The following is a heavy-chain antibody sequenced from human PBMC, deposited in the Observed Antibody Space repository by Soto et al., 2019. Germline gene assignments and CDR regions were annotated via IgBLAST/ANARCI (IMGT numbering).Heavy chain of an antibody. V-gene: IGHV3-13*01. D-gene: IGHD2-15*01. Sequence: EVQLVESGGGLVQPGGSLRLSCAASGFTFSSHDMHWVRQAKGKGLEWVSAIGSDGGTYYLGSVKGRFTISRENAKNSLYLQMNSLRVGDTALYYRARRFCSAGSCRGIGFDYWGQGTLVTVSS. CDR1: GFTFSSHD. CDR3: ARRFCSAGSCRGIGFDY. CDR2: IGSDGGT. J-gene: IGHJ4*02.